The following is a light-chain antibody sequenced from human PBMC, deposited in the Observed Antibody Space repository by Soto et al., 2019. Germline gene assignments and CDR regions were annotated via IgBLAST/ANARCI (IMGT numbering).Light chain of an antibody. J-gene: IGLJ1*01. CDR1: SSDVGGYNH. V-gene: IGLV2-11*01. Sequence: QSALTQPRSVSGSPGQSVTVSCTGTSSDVGGYNHVSWYQHHPGKAPKFMIYDVNKRPSGVPYRFSGSESGNTASLTISGLQAEDEADYYCCSYAGSYTYVFGTGTKVTVL. CDR2: DVN. CDR3: CSYAGSYTYV.